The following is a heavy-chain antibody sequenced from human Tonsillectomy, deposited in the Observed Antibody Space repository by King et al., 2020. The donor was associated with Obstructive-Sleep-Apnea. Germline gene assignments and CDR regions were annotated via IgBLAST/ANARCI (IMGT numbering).Heavy chain of an antibody. CDR1: GGSISSYY. CDR3: ARHLGFGGFDY. CDR2: IYYSGST. Sequence: QLQESGPGLVKPSETLSLTCTVSGGSISSYYWSWIRQPPGKGLEWIGYIYYSGSTNYNPSLKSRVTISINTSKNQFSLKLNSVTAADTALYYCARHLGFGGFDYWGQGTLVTVSS. D-gene: IGHD3-10*01. V-gene: IGHV4-59*08. J-gene: IGHJ4*02.